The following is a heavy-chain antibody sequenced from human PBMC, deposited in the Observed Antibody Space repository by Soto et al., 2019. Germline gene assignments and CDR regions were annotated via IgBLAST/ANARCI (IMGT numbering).Heavy chain of an antibody. Sequence: GGSLRLSCAASGFTFSSYAMHLVRQAPGKGLEWVAVISYDGSNKYYVDSVRGRFTISRDNAKNSLYLQMSGLRAEDTAVFYCARGTLWNGYQFFDYWGQGTLVTVSS. CDR2: ISYDGSNK. V-gene: IGHV3-30-3*01. CDR1: GFTFSSYA. CDR3: ARGTLWNGYQFFDY. D-gene: IGHD3-3*01. J-gene: IGHJ4*02.